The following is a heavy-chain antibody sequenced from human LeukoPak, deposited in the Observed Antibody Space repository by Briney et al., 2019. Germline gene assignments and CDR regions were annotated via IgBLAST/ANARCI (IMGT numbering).Heavy chain of an antibody. CDR1: GYSFTSYG. CDR3: ARDSLVNAFDI. J-gene: IGHJ3*02. Sequence: ASVKVSCKASGYSFTSYGISWVRQAPGQGLEWMGWISGYNGNTNYAQKLQGRVTMTTDTSTSTAYMELRRLRSDDTAVYYCARDSLVNAFDIWGQGTMVTVSS. CDR2: ISGYNGNT. D-gene: IGHD2-21*01. V-gene: IGHV1-18*04.